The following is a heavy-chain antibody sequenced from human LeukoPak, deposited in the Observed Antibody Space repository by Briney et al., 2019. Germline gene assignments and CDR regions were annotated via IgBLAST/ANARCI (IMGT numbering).Heavy chain of an antibody. J-gene: IGHJ4*02. Sequence: ASVKVSCKASGYTFTTYGISWVRQAPGQGLEWMGWISVYNGNTNYAQKLQGRVTMTTDTSTSTAYMDLRSLRSDDTAVYYCARDTNSERVMSGYWGQGTLVTVSS. CDR1: GYTFTTYG. V-gene: IGHV1-18*01. D-gene: IGHD4-23*01. CDR3: ARDTNSERVMSGY. CDR2: ISVYNGNT.